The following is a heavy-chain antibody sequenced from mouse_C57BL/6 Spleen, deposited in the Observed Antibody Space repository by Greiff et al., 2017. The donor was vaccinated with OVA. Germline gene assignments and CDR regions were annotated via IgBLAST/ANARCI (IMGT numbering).Heavy chain of an antibody. CDR2: IYPGDGDT. J-gene: IGHJ3*01. Sequence: VKLMESGAELVKPGASVKISCKASGYAFSSYWMNWVKQRPGKGLEWIGQIYPGDGDTNYNGKFKGKATLTADKSSSTAYMQLSSLTSEDSAVYFCARGGGSSYNWFAYWGQGTLVTVSA. D-gene: IGHD1-1*01. V-gene: IGHV1-80*01. CDR3: ARGGGSSYNWFAY. CDR1: GYAFSSYW.